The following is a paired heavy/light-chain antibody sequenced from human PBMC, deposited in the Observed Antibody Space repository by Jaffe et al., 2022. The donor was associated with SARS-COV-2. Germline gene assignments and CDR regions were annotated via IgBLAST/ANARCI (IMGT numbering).Light chain of an antibody. V-gene: IGLV3-19*01. CDR3: SSRDASGKHVV. J-gene: IGLJ2*01. Sequence: SSELTQDPAVSVALGQTVRITCQGDGLRYYYASWYLQRPGQAPVLVIYDKHKRPSGISDRFSGSSSGNTASLTITGAQAEDEADFYCSSRDASGKHVVFGGGTKLTVL. CDR1: GLRYYY. CDR2: DKH.
Heavy chain of an antibody. Sequence: QVQLQESGPGLVKPSGTLSLTCAVSGASINTSNWWTWVRQPPGKGLEWIGEVYHSGSTDYNPSLKSRVLISIDKSKNYFSLRLTSLTAADTAVYFCARGFSGVGLNWFDLWGQGSLVIVSS. CDR1: GASINTSNW. J-gene: IGHJ5*02. CDR3: ARGFSGVGLNWFDL. V-gene: IGHV4-4*02. CDR2: VYHSGST. D-gene: IGHD3-10*01.